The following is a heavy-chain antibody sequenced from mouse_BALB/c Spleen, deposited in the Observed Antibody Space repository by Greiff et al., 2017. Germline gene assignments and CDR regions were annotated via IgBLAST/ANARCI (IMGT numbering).Heavy chain of an antibody. V-gene: IGHV5-17*02. Sequence: EVMLVESGGGLVQPGGSRKLSCAASGFTFSSFRMHWVRQAPEKGLEWVAYISSGSSTIYYADTVKGRFTISRDNPKNTLFLQMTSLRSEDTAMYYCARDQFAYWGQGTLVTVSA. CDR2: ISSGSSTI. J-gene: IGHJ3*01. CDR1: GFTFSSFR. CDR3: ARDQFAY.